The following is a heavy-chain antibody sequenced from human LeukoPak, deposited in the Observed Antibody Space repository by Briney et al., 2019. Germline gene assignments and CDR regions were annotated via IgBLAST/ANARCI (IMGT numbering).Heavy chain of an antibody. CDR1: GGTFSSYA. V-gene: IGHV1-69*01. CDR3: ARDQYCSSTSCYSYYYYGMDV. Sequence: SVKVSCKASGGTFSSYAISWVRQAPGQGLEWMGGIIPIFGTANYAQKFQGRVTITADESTSTAYMELRSLRSEDTAVYYCARDQYCSSTSCYSYYYYGMDVWGKGTTVTVSS. D-gene: IGHD2-2*01. J-gene: IGHJ6*04. CDR2: IIPIFGTA.